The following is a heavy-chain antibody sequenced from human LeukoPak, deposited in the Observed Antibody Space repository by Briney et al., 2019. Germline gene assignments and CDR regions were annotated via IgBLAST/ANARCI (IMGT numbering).Heavy chain of an antibody. V-gene: IGHV1-18*01. CDR2: ISVYNGNT. Sequence: ASVKVSCKASGYTFTSYGISWVRQAPGQGVEWMGWISVYNGNTNYAQKLQGRVTMTTDTSTSTAYMELRSLRSDDTAVYYCARAPYTYYYGSGSYYEYYFDYWGQGTLVTVSS. D-gene: IGHD3-10*01. CDR3: ARAPYTYYYGSGSYYEYYFDY. CDR1: GYTFTSYG. J-gene: IGHJ4*02.